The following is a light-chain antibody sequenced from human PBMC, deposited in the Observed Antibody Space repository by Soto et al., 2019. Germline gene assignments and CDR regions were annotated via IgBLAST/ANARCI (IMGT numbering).Light chain of an antibody. CDR1: QSISNN. CDR3: QQYNNWWT. V-gene: IGKV3-15*01. Sequence: ERVMPQSPATLSVSPGGRATLSCRASQSISNNLAWYHQRPGQAPRLLIYGASTRATGIPARFSGSGYGTEFTLTISSLQSEYFAVYYCQQYNNWWTFGQGTRVEIK. CDR2: GAS. J-gene: IGKJ1*01.